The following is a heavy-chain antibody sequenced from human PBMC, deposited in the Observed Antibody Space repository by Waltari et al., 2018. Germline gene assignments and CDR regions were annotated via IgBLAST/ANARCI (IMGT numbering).Heavy chain of an antibody. CDR3: ARGLAYGGNPAAFDY. CDR1: GGSISSYY. Sequence: QVQLQESGSGLVKPSETLSLTCTVPGGSISSYYWSWLRQPPGKGLEWIGYIYYSGSTNYNHSLKSRVTISVDTSKNQFSLKLSSVTAADTAVYYCARGLAYGGNPAAFDYGGQGTLVTVSS. J-gene: IGHJ4*02. CDR2: IYYSGST. D-gene: IGHD2-15*01. V-gene: IGHV4-59*01.